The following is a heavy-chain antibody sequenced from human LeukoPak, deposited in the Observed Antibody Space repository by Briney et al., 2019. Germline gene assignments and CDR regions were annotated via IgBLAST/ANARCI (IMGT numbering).Heavy chain of an antibody. V-gene: IGHV1-18*01. CDR3: ARDLDYGGNYWFDP. CDR2: ISAYNGNT. J-gene: IGHJ5*02. D-gene: IGHD4-23*01. Sequence: ASVKVSCKASGYTFTSYDINWVRQATGQGLEWMGWISAYNGNTNYAQKLQGRVTMTTDTSTSTAYMELRSLRSDDTAVYCCARDLDYGGNYWFDPWGQGTLVTVSS. CDR1: GYTFTSYD.